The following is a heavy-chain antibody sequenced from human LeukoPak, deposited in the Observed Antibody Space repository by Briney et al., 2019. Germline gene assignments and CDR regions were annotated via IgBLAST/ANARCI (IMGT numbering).Heavy chain of an antibody. CDR3: TTDRGGGSGSYYTSFDY. D-gene: IGHD3-10*01. CDR2: IKSKTDGGTT. V-gene: IGHV3-15*01. Sequence: GGSLRLSCAASGFTFSNAWMSWVRQAPGKGLEWVGRIKSKTDGGTTDYAAPVKGRFTISRDDSKNTLYLQMNSLKTEDTAVYYCTTDRGGGSGSYYTSFDYWGQGTLVTVSS. J-gene: IGHJ4*02. CDR1: GFTFSNAW.